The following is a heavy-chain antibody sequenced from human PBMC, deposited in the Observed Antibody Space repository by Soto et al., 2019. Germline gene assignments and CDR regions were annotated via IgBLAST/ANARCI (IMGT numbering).Heavy chain of an antibody. D-gene: IGHD6-13*01. CDR2: IIPIFGTA. CDR3: ATVGEQQLVGKNYYYGMDV. V-gene: IGHV1-69*13. CDR1: GGTFSSYA. J-gene: IGHJ6*02. Sequence: SVKVSCKASGGTFSSYAISWVRQAPGQGLEWMGGIIPIFGTANYAQKFQGRVTITADESTSTAYMELSSLRSEDTAVYYCATVGEQQLVGKNYYYGMDVWGQGTTVTVSS.